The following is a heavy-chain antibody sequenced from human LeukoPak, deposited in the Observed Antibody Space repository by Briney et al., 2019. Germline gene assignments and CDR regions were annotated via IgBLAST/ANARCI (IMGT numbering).Heavy chain of an antibody. J-gene: IGHJ4*02. D-gene: IGHD2-2*03. CDR1: GFTFSSYA. Sequence: GGSLRLSCAASGFTFSSYAMSWVRQAPGEGLEWVSAISGSGGSTYYADSVKGRFTISRDNSKNTLYLQMNSLRAEDTAVYYCAKGGYCSSTSCYHGVDYWGQGTLVTVSS. CDR2: ISGSGGST. V-gene: IGHV3-23*01. CDR3: AKGGYCSSTSCYHGVDY.